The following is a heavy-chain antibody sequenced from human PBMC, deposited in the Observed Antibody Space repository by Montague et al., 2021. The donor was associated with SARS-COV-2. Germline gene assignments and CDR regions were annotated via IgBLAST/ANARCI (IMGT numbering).Heavy chain of an antibody. CDR1: GFSLSTSGMR. J-gene: IGHJ4*02. V-gene: IGHV2-70*04. CDR2: IDWDDDK. CDR3: ARSYYDILTAYYTPFDY. Sequence: PALVKPTQTLTLTCTFSGFSLSTSGMRASWIRQPPGKALEWLARIDWDDDKSYSTSLKTRLTISKDTSKNQVVLTMTNMDPVVTATYYCARSYYDILTAYYTPFDYWGQGTLVTVSS. D-gene: IGHD3-9*01.